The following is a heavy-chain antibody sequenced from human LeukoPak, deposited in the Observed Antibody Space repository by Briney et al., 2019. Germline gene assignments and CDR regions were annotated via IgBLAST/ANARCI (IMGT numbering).Heavy chain of an antibody. CDR2: IRYDGNNK. D-gene: IGHD7-27*01. J-gene: IGHJ4*02. CDR3: AKGESLGFDY. Sequence: GGSLRLSCAASGFSFSNYDMHWVRQAPGKGLEWVAVIRYDGNNKYSADSVKGRFTISRDNSKNTLFLQMNTLRAEDTAVYYCAKGESLGFDYWGQGTLVTVSS. V-gene: IGHV3-30*02. CDR1: GFSFSNYD.